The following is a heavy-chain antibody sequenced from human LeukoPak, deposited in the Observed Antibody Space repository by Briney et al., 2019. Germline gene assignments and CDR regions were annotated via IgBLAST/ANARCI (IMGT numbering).Heavy chain of an antibody. CDR2: INHSDGST. J-gene: IGHJ4*02. CDR1: GYTVTNYY. D-gene: IGHD6-6*01. V-gene: IGHV1-46*01. CDR3: AGEYSSSGRFDY. Sequence: ASVKISCKTSGYTVTNYYIHWVRQAPGQELERMGVINHSDGSTSYAQNFQGRVTMTRDTSTSTVYMQLSSLRSEDTALYYCAGEYSSSGRFDYWGQGTLVTVSS.